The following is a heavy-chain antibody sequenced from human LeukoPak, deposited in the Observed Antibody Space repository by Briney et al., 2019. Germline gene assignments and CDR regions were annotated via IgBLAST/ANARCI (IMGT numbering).Heavy chain of an antibody. Sequence: PGGSLRLSCAASGFTFSTYTIRWVRQAPGKGLEWVSSISGGGVSTYYADSVKGRFTISRDNSKNTVYLQLSSLRADDTAVYYCAKTSSYSSDAWGRGTLVTVS. CDR3: AKTSSYSSDA. V-gene: IGHV3-23*01. D-gene: IGHD2-15*01. CDR1: GFTFSTYT. CDR2: ISGGGVST. J-gene: IGHJ5*02.